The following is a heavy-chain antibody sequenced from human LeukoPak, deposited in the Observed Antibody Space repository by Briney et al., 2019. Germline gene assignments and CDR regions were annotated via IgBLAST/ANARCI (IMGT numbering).Heavy chain of an antibody. V-gene: IGHV1-18*01. D-gene: IGHD6-6*01. CDR2: ISAYNGNT. CDR1: GYTFTSYG. Sequence: ASVKVSCTASGYTFTSYGISWVRQAPGQGLEWMGWISAYNGNTNYAQKPQGRVTMTTDTSTSTAYMELRSLRSDDTAVYYCAREGSIAGIYYFDYWGQGTLVTVSS. CDR3: AREGSIAGIYYFDY. J-gene: IGHJ4*02.